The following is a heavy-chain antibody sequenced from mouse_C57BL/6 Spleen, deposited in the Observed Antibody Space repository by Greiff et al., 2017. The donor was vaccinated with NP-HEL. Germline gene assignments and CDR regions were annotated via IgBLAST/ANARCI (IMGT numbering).Heavy chain of an antibody. CDR1: GYTFTSYT. CDR3: ARPDYDGSSSYAMDY. Sequence: VQLQQSGAELARPGASVKMSCKASGYTFTSYTMHWVKQRPGQGLEWIGYINPSSGYTKYNQKFKDKATLTADKSSSTAYMQLSSLTSEDSAVYYCARPDYDGSSSYAMDYWGQGTSVTVSS. J-gene: IGHJ4*01. D-gene: IGHD1-1*01. CDR2: INPSSGYT. V-gene: IGHV1-4*01.